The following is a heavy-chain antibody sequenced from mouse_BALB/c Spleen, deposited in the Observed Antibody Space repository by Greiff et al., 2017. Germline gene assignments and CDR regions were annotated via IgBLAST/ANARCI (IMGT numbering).Heavy chain of an antibody. CDR3: ARCGNYVGWFAD. CDR1: DYSITSYYA. V-gene: IGHV3-2*02. CDR2: ISYSGST. D-gene: IGHD2-1*01. Sequence: DVQLQESGPGLVKPSQSLSLTCTVTDYSITSYYAWNWIRQFPGNILEWMGYISYSGSTSYNPSLKSRISITRDTSKNQFFLQLNSVTTEDTATYYCARCGNYVGWFADWGQGTLVTVSA. J-gene: IGHJ3*01.